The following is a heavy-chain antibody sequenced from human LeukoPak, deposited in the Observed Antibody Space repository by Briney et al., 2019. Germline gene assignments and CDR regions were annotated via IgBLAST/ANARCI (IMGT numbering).Heavy chain of an antibody. CDR3: ARGKGSRGATIPWVGYMDV. CDR1: GGSFSGYY. CDR2: INHSGST. D-gene: IGHD5-12*01. V-gene: IGHV4-34*01. J-gene: IGHJ6*03. Sequence: SETLSLTCAVYGGSFSGYYWSWIRQPPGKGLEWIGEINHSGSTNYNPSLKSRVTISVDTSKNQFSLKLSSVTAADTAVYYCARGKGSRGATIPWVGYMDVWGKGTTVTVSS.